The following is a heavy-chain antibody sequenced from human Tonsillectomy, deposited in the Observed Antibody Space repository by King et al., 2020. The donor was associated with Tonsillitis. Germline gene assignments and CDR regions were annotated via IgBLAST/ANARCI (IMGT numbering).Heavy chain of an antibody. CDR2: IFYSGST. V-gene: IGHV4-59*01. Sequence: VQLQESGPGLVKPSETLSLTCTVSGGSISSYYWSWIRQPPGKGLEWIGYIFYSGSTNYNPSLKSRVTISVDTSKNQFSLKLSSVTAADTAVYYCAREDYGGPQDVWGQGTTVIVSS. CDR3: AREDYGGPQDV. J-gene: IGHJ6*02. CDR1: GGSISSYY. D-gene: IGHD4-23*01.